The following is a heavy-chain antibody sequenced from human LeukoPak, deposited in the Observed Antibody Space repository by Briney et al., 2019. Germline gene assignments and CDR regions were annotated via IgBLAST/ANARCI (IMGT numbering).Heavy chain of an antibody. CDR2: IIPILGIA. CDR1: GGTFSSYA. Sequence: SVKLSCKASGGTFSSYAISWVRQAPGQGLEWMGRIIPILGIANYAQKFQGRVTITADKSTSTAYMELSSLRSEDTAVYYCARDSAAAAGTDWGQGTLVTVSS. J-gene: IGHJ4*02. D-gene: IGHD6-13*01. CDR3: ARDSAAAAGTD. V-gene: IGHV1-69*04.